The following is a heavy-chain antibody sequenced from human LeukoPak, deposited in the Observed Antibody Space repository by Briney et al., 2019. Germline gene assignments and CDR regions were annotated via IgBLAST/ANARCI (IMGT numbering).Heavy chain of an antibody. Sequence: ASVKVSCKASGYTFTGYYMHWVRLAPGQGLEWMGWINPNSGGTNYAQKFQGRVTMTRDTSISTAYMELSRLRSDDTAVYYCARDNPNHYGSDAFDIWGQGTMVTVSS. V-gene: IGHV1-2*02. CDR3: ARDNPNHYGSDAFDI. D-gene: IGHD3-16*01. CDR1: GYTFTGYY. J-gene: IGHJ3*02. CDR2: INPNSGGT.